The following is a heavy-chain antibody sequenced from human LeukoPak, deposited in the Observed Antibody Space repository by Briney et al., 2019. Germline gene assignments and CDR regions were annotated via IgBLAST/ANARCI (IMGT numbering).Heavy chain of an antibody. CDR3: FSMATIITGGFDY. Sequence: ASVKVSCKASGGTFSSYAISWVRQAPGQGLEWMGGIIPIFGTANYAQKFQGRVTITADESTSTAYMELSSLRSEDTAVYYCFSMATIITGGFDYWGQGTLVTVSS. CDR2: IIPIFGTA. V-gene: IGHV1-69*01. CDR1: GGTFSSYA. D-gene: IGHD5-24*01. J-gene: IGHJ4*02.